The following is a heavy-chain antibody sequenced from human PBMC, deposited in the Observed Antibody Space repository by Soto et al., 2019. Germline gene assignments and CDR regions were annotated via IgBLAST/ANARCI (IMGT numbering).Heavy chain of an antibody. CDR1: GGTFSSYA. D-gene: IGHD4-17*01. Sequence: SVKVSCKASGGTFSSYAISWVRQASGQGLEWMGGIIPIFGTANHAQKFQGRVTITADESTSTAYMELSSLRSEDTAVYYCAGSTVTTFFPFDYWGQGTLVTVSS. J-gene: IGHJ4*02. CDR3: AGSTVTTFFPFDY. V-gene: IGHV1-69*13. CDR2: IIPIFGTA.